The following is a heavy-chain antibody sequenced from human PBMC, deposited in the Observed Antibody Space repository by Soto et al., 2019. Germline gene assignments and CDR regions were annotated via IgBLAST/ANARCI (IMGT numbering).Heavy chain of an antibody. CDR3: ARRYCSSTSCYGRVYYYYGMDV. J-gene: IGHJ6*02. CDR2: IIPIFGTA. D-gene: IGHD2-2*01. CDR1: GGTFSSYA. V-gene: IGHV1-69*06. Sequence: QVQLGQSGAEVKKPGSSVQVSCKASGGTFSSYAISWVRQAPGQGLECLVGIIPIFGTANYAQKFQGRVTITADKSTSTAYMELRSLRSEDTAVYYCARRYCSSTSCYGRVYYYYGMDVWGQGTTVTVSS.